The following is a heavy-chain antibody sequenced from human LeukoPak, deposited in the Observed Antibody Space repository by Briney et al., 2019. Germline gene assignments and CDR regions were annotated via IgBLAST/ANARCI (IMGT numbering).Heavy chain of an antibody. D-gene: IGHD6-6*01. V-gene: IGHV1-2*02. CDR1: GYTFTGYY. CDR2: INPNSGGT. Sequence: AASVKVSCKASGYTFTGYYMHWVRQAPGQGLEWMGWINPNSGGTNYAQKFQGRVTMTRDTSISTAYMELSRLRSDDTAVYYCARDLSPSRGHDYWGQGTLVTVSS. J-gene: IGHJ4*02. CDR3: ARDLSPSRGHDY.